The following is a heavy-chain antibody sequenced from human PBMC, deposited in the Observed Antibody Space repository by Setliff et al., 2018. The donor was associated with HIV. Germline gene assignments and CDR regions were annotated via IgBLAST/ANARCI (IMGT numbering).Heavy chain of an antibody. CDR2: IYYSGST. CDR3: ARHLLRGYIYIVFDY. V-gene: IGHV4-30-4*08. CDR1: GDSISSGDYY. Sequence: SETLSLTCTVSGDSISSGDYYWSWIRQPPGKGLEWIGNIYYSGSTYYNPSLKSRVTISVDTSKNHFSLKLRSVTAADTAVYYCARHLLRGYIYIVFDYWGQGTLVTVSS. J-gene: IGHJ4*02. D-gene: IGHD5-18*01.